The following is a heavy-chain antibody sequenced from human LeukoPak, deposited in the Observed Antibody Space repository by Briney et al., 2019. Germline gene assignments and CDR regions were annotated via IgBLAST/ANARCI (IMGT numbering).Heavy chain of an antibody. D-gene: IGHD6-19*01. V-gene: IGHV3-30*02. CDR3: AKDLAQQWLVLGDY. CDR1: GFTFSTSA. Sequence: PAGGSLRLSWAAAGFTFSTSAIHWVRQAPGKGLGWVAFIRYDGSNKYYADSVKGRFTISRDNTKNTLYLQMTSLPAEDTAVYYCAKDLAQQWLVLGDYWGQGTLVTVSS. CDR2: IRYDGSNK. J-gene: IGHJ4*02.